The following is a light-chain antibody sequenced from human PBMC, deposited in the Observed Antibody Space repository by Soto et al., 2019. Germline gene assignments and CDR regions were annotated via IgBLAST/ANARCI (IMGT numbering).Light chain of an antibody. V-gene: IGKV3-15*01. Sequence: EVVMTQSPATLSVSPGERATLSCGASQSVRSYLAWYQQKPGQAPRLLIHGASTRAPGIPARFSGSGSGTDFTLTIGSLQSEDFAVYYCHQYDHWPQTFGQGTKVDI. CDR1: QSVRSY. J-gene: IGKJ1*01. CDR2: GAS. CDR3: HQYDHWPQT.